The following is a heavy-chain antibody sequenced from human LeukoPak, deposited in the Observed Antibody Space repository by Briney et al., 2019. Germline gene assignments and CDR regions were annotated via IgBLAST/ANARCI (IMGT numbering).Heavy chain of an antibody. CDR1: GHTFTTYY. V-gene: IGHV1-18*04. CDR3: ASSFGSTSWYYFDY. Sequence: ASVKVSCKASGHTFTTYYFHWVRQAPGQGLEWMGWISAYNGNTNYAQKLQGRVTMTTDTSTSTAYMELRSLRSDGAAVYYCASSFGSTSWYYFDYWGQGTLVTVSS. D-gene: IGHD6-13*01. CDR2: ISAYNGNT. J-gene: IGHJ4*02.